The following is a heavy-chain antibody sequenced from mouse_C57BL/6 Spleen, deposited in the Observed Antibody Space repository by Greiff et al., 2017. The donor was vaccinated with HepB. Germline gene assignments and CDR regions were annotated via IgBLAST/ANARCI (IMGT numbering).Heavy chain of an antibody. CDR2: IDPSDSYT. V-gene: IGHV1-69*01. Sequence: VQLQQSGAELVMPGASVKLSCKASGYTFTSYWMHWVKQRPGQGLEWIGEIDPSDSYTNYNQKFKGKSTLTVDKSSSTAYMQLSSLTSEDSAVYYCAREGNYYGSRGAMDYWGQGTSVTVSS. CDR1: GYTFTSYW. J-gene: IGHJ4*01. CDR3: AREGNYYGSRGAMDY. D-gene: IGHD1-1*01.